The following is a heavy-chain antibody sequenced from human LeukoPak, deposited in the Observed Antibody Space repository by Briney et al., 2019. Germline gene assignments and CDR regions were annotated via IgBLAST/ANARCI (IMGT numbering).Heavy chain of an antibody. CDR3: ARLGGLGYCSSITCNKPFDI. D-gene: IGHD2-2*01. J-gene: IGHJ3*02. CDR1: GGSISSSSDY. V-gene: IGHV4-39*01. Sequence: SETLTLTCTVSGGSISSSSDYWACIRQPPGEGVEWIGHAYFTGGTWYKSSLRSRVTISVDTSTSQFSLRLSSVTAADTAVYYCARLGGLGYCSSITCNKPFDIWGQGSPVTVSS. CDR2: AYFTGGT.